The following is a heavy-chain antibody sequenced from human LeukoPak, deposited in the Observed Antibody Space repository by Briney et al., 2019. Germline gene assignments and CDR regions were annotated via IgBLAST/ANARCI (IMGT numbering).Heavy chain of an antibody. CDR1: GFTFSSYS. CDR3: AREVGQQLALTYFDY. Sequence: GGSLRLSCAASGFTFSSYSMNWVRQAPGKGLEWVSSISSSSSYIYYADSVKGRFTISRDNAKNSLYLQMNSLRAEDTAVYYCAREVGQQLALTYFDYWGQGTLVTVSS. CDR2: ISSSSSYI. D-gene: IGHD6-13*01. V-gene: IGHV3-21*01. J-gene: IGHJ4*02.